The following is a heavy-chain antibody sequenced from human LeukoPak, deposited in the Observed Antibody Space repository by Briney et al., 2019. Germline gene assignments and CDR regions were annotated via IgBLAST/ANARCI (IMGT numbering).Heavy chain of an antibody. CDR1: GFTFSAYG. CDR3: VRNFQGMDV. V-gene: IGHV3-48*01. CDR2: ISSSSSTI. Sequence: HSGGSLRLSCAVSGFTFSAYGMNWVRQAPGKGLEWVSYISSSSSTIYYADSVKGRFTISRDKAKNSLNLQMNSLRAEDTAVYYCVRNFQGMDVWGQGTTVTVSS. J-gene: IGHJ6*02. D-gene: IGHD1-7*01.